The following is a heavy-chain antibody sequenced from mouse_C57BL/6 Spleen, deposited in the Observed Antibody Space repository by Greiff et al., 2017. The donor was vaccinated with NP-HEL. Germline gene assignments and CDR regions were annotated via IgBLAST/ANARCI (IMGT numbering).Heavy chain of an antibody. Sequence: EVKLQESGPELVKPGASVKMSCKASGYTFTDYNMPWVKQSPGKSLEWIGSINPNNGGTSYNQKFKGKDTLTVNKATSTAYMELRSRTSEDSAVDYCSRDGRSSYYAMDDWGQGTTVTVSS. CDR1: GYTFTDYN. D-gene: IGHD1-1*01. V-gene: IGHV1-22*01. J-gene: IGHJ4*01. CDR3: SRDGRSSYYAMDD. CDR2: INPNNGGT.